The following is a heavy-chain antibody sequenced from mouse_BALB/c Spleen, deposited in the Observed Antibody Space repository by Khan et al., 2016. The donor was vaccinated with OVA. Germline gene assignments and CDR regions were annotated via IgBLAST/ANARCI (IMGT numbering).Heavy chain of an antibody. CDR1: GYTFTSYD. Sequence: QVQLQQSGAELVKPGALVKISCKASGYTFTSYDINWVRQRPGQGLEWIGWIYPGDDSTNYNEKFKDKATLTADKSSSTAYMQLSSLTSDNSAVYFCAREGLRSVAMDYWGQGTSVTVSS. CDR3: AREGLRSVAMDY. J-gene: IGHJ4*01. D-gene: IGHD2-4*01. V-gene: IGHV1S56*01. CDR2: IYPGDDST.